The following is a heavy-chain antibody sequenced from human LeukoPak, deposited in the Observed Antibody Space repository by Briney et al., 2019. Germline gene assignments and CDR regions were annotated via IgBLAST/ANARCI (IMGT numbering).Heavy chain of an antibody. CDR2: ISSSSSTI. D-gene: IGHD3-22*01. Sequence: PGGSLRLSCAASGFTFSSYSMNWVRQAPGKGLEWVSYISSSSSTIYYADAVKGRFTISRDNSKNTLYLQMNTLRAEDTAVYHCAKAAVTMIGVGDAFDIRGQGTRVTVSS. CDR1: GFTFSSYS. J-gene: IGHJ3*02. V-gene: IGHV3-48*01. CDR3: AKAAVTMIGVGDAFDI.